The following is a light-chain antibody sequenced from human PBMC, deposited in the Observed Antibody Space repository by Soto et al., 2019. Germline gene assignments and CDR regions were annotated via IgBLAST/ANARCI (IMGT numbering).Light chain of an antibody. Sequence: QSVLTQPPSASGTPGQRVTISCSGSSSNIGSNTVNWYQQLPGTAPKLLIYSNNQRPSGVPDRFSGSKSGTSASLAISGLQSEDEADYYCAAWGDSLNGRWVFGGGTKLTVL. CDR1: SSNIGSNT. V-gene: IGLV1-44*01. J-gene: IGLJ3*02. CDR3: AAWGDSLNGRWV. CDR2: SNN.